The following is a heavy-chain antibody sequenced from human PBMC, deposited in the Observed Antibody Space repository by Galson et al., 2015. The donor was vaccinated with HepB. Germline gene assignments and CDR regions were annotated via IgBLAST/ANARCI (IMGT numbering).Heavy chain of an antibody. Sequence: SLRLSCAASGFTFSSFLMHWVRQAPGKGLEWVAVIWYDGSYKFYADSVKGRFTLSRDNSKNTLDLQLNNLRVDDTAVYYCARQLLVGGGLDVWGQGTTVTVSS. J-gene: IGHJ6*02. CDR3: ARQLLVGGGLDV. D-gene: IGHD3-10*01. CDR1: GFTFSSFL. V-gene: IGHV3-33*01. CDR2: IWYDGSYK.